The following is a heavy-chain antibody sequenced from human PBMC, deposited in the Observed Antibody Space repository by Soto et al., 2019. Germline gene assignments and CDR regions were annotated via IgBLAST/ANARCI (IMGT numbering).Heavy chain of an antibody. Sequence: SETLSLTCTVSGGSISSYYWSWIRQPPGKGLEWIGYIYYSGSTNYNPSLKSRVTISVDTSKNQFSLKLSSVTAADTAVYYCARAGKIAVAGPLPYYYYGMDVWGQGTSVTVSS. J-gene: IGHJ6*02. V-gene: IGHV4-59*01. CDR1: GGSISSYY. CDR2: IYYSGST. CDR3: ARAGKIAVAGPLPYYYYGMDV. D-gene: IGHD6-19*01.